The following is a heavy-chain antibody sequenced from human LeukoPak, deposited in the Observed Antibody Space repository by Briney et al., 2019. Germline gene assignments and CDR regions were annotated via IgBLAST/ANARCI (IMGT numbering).Heavy chain of an antibody. Sequence: PSQTLSLTCAVSGGSISSGGYSWSWIRQPPGKGLEWIGYIYHSGSTYYNPSLKSRVTISVDRSKNQFSLKLSSVTAADTAVYYCARGDYGDYVLDYWGQGTLVIVSS. CDR2: IYHSGST. V-gene: IGHV4-30-2*01. CDR3: ARGDYGDYVLDY. D-gene: IGHD4-17*01. CDR1: GGSISSGGYS. J-gene: IGHJ4*02.